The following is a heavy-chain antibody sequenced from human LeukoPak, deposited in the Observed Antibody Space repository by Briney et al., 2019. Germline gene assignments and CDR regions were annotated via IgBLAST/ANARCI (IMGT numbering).Heavy chain of an antibody. V-gene: IGHV4-30-2*01. CDR1: GGSISSGGYY. CDR2: IYHSGST. D-gene: IGHD1-1*01. J-gene: IGHJ3*02. CDR3: ARLLFQLSRYAFDI. Sequence: KASETLSLTCTVSGGSISSGGYYWSWIRQPPGKGLEWIGYIYHSGSTYYNPSLKSRVTISVDRSKNQFSLKLRSVTAADTAVYYCARLLFQLSRYAFDIWGQGTMATVSS.